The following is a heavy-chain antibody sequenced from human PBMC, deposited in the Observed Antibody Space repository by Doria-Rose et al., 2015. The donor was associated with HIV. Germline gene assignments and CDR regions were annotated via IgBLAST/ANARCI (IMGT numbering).Heavy chain of an antibody. CDR3: ARIKSSRWYHKYYFDF. V-gene: IGHV2-26*01. D-gene: IGHD6-13*01. J-gene: IGHJ4*02. CDR2: IFSDDER. CDR1: GVSLSSPGMG. Sequence: QITLKESGPVLVKPTETLTLTCTVSGVSLSSPGMGVSWIRQPPGKVLEWLANIFSDDERSYITSLKSRLTISRGTSKSQLVLTMTDMDPVDTATYYCARIKSSRWYHKYYFDFWGQGTLVIVSA.